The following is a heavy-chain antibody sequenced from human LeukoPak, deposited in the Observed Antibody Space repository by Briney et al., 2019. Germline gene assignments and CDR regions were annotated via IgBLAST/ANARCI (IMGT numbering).Heavy chain of an antibody. Sequence: GGSLRLSCVTSGFTLSDHYMSLIRQAPGKGLEWVSYISAGGSLKFYADSVKGRFTISRDNAQRSLYLQMNGLTAADTAVYYCVRDLRWGQGTLVTVSS. V-gene: IGHV3-11*01. CDR1: GFTLSDHY. CDR3: VRDLR. J-gene: IGHJ4*02. CDR2: ISAGGSLK.